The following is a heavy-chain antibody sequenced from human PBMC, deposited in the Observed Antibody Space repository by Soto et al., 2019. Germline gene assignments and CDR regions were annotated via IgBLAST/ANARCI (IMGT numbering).Heavy chain of an antibody. CDR2: INHTGST. D-gene: IGHD2-2*03. Sequence: LAVTCAFYGGSFSGYYWSWIRQPPGKGLEWIGEINHTGSTNYNPSLKSRVTISLDTSKNQLSLKLISVTAADTALYYCARIVPGYYGMDVWGQGTKVTVYS. CDR1: GGSFSGYY. V-gene: IGHV4-34*01. J-gene: IGHJ6*02. CDR3: ARIVPGYYGMDV.